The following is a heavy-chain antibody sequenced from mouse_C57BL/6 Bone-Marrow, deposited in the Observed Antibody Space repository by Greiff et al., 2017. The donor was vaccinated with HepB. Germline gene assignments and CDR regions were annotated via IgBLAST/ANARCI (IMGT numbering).Heavy chain of an antibody. CDR3: ARSTMVTTAFAY. D-gene: IGHD2-2*01. Sequence: QVQLKQPGAELVKPGASVKLSCKASGYTFTSYWMPWVKQRPGQGLEWIGMIHPSSGSTNYNEKFKSKSTLTVDKSSSPAYMQLSSLTSEDSTVYDCARSTMVTTAFAYWGQGTLVTVSA. CDR2: IHPSSGST. CDR1: GYTFTSYW. J-gene: IGHJ3*01. V-gene: IGHV1-64*01.